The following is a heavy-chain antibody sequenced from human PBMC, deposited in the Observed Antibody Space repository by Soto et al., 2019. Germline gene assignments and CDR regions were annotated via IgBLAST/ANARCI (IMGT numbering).Heavy chain of an antibody. V-gene: IGHV3-23*01. CDR3: ARRTYYYDSSGLRAGAFDI. CDR1: GFTFSSYA. CDR2: ISGSGGST. D-gene: IGHD3-22*01. J-gene: IGHJ3*02. Sequence: GGSLRLSCAASGFTFSSYAMSWVRQAPGKGLEWVSAISGSGGSTYYADSVKGRFTISRDNSKNTLYLQMNSLRAEDTAVYYCARRTYYYDSSGLRAGAFDIWGQGTMVTVSS.